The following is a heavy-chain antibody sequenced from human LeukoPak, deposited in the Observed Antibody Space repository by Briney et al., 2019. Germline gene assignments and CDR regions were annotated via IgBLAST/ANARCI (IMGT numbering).Heavy chain of an antibody. CDR2: LVYDGFYK. J-gene: IGHJ6*02. Sequence: PGRSLRLSCAASGFTFSNYGMHWVRQAPGKGLEWVALLVYDGFYKYYADSVKGRFTISRDDSRNTLYLQLSSLRAEDTAVYYCAKDLITMVRGSAMDVWGQGTTVTVSS. CDR1: GFTFSNYG. V-gene: IGHV3-30*18. D-gene: IGHD3-10*01. CDR3: AKDLITMVRGSAMDV.